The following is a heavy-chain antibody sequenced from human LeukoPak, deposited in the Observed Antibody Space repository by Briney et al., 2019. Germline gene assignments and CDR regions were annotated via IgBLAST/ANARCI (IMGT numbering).Heavy chain of an antibody. V-gene: IGHV1-2*02. CDR1: GYIFTGHF. CDR2: ITPETGGT. CDR3: AREERESGGMDV. Sequence: ASVKVSCKASGYIFTGHFIHWVRPAPGQGLEWMGWITPETGGTNYAQKFEGRVTMTRDTSITTAYLELSRVRYDDTAVYYCAREERESGGMDVWGQGTTVTVSS. D-gene: IGHD1-26*01. J-gene: IGHJ6*02.